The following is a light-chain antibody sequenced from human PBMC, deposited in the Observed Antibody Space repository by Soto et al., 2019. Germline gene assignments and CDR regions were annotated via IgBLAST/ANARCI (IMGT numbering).Light chain of an antibody. CDR2: EVS. Sequence: QSVLTQPPSVSGSPGQSVTISCTGTSSDVGSYNRVSWYQQPPGTAPKLMIYEVSNRPSGVPDRFSGSKSGNTASLTISGLQAEYEADYYCSSYTSSSTLVFGGGTKVTVL. V-gene: IGLV2-18*02. J-gene: IGLJ2*01. CDR1: SSDVGSYNR. CDR3: SSYTSSSTLV.